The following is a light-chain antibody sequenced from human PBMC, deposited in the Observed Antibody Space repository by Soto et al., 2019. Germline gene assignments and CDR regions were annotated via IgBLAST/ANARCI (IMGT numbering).Light chain of an antibody. V-gene: IGKV1-12*01. J-gene: IGKJ4*01. Sequence: DIQMTQSPASVSASVGDRLTITCRASQGISSWLAWYQQKPGKAHRLLIYAATSLQSGVPSRFSGSGSGTYFPLTISRLQPESFANYSCQQANSFPLTFGGGTKVEIK. CDR2: AAT. CDR3: QQANSFPLT. CDR1: QGISSW.